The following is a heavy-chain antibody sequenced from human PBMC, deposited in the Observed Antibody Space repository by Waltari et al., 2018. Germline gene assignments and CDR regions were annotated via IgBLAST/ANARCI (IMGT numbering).Heavy chain of an antibody. Sequence: QVQLVQSGAEVKKPGASVKVSCKASGYTCSNYCVAGVRQAPGQGLEWMGWISGYNGDTKFAQKFQDRLTMTTDTSTDTAYMELRSLRSDDTAVYYCARLYDNSYYNYASDYWGQGTLVTVSS. CDR1: GYTCSNYC. CDR2: ISGYNGDT. D-gene: IGHD3-22*01. V-gene: IGHV1-18*01. J-gene: IGHJ4*02. CDR3: ARLYDNSYYNYASDY.